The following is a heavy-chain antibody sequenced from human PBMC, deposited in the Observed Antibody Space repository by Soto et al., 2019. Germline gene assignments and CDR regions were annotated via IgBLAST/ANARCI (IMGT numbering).Heavy chain of an antibody. Sequence: QVQLVQSGAEVKKPGASVKVSCKASGYTFTSYGISWVRQAPGQGLEWMGWISAYNGNTNYAQKLQGRVTLTTDTSTSTAHTELRSLRADDTAVYYCAGELDSSVPGYWGQGTLVTVSS. CDR3: AGELDSSVPGY. D-gene: IGHD6-19*01. CDR1: GYTFTSYG. V-gene: IGHV1-18*01. J-gene: IGHJ4*02. CDR2: ISAYNGNT.